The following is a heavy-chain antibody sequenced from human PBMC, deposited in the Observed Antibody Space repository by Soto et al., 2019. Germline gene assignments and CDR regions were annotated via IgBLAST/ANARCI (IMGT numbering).Heavy chain of an antibody. CDR2: INAGNGNT. J-gene: IGHJ6*02. Sequence: ASVKVSGKASGYTFTSYAMHWVRQAPGQRLEWMGWINAGNGNTKYSQKFQGRVTITRDTSASTAYMELSSLRSEDTAVYYCARVLEGDSSSWLGNYYYYGMDVWGQGTTVTVSS. D-gene: IGHD6-6*01. V-gene: IGHV1-3*01. CDR3: ARVLEGDSSSWLGNYYYYGMDV. CDR1: GYTFTSYA.